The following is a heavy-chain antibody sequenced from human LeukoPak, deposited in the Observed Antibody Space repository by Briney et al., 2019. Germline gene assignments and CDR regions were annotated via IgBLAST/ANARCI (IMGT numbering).Heavy chain of an antibody. CDR1: GYTFTGYY. V-gene: IGHV1-2*02. Sequence: ASVKVSCKASGYTFTGYYMHWVRQAPGQGLEWMGWINPNSGGTNYAQKFQGRVTMTRDTSISTAYMELSRLRSDDTAVYYCAIGYSYGTEPFDIWGQGTMVTVSS. CDR2: INPNSGGT. CDR3: AIGYSYGTEPFDI. D-gene: IGHD5-18*01. J-gene: IGHJ3*02.